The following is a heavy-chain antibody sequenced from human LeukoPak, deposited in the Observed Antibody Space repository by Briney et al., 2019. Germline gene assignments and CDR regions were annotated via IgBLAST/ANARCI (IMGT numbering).Heavy chain of an antibody. CDR3: ARGHYFDSSGYPDY. CDR2: IGTQADT. D-gene: IGHD3-22*01. Sequence: GGSLRLPWAASGFTFSSYAMHWVRQVTGEGLEWVASIGTQADTTYPGSVKGRFTISRENDKNSVYLQMNSLRDGDTAVYYCARGHYFDSSGYPDYWGQGTLVTVSS. CDR1: GFTFSSYA. J-gene: IGHJ4*02. V-gene: IGHV3-13*01.